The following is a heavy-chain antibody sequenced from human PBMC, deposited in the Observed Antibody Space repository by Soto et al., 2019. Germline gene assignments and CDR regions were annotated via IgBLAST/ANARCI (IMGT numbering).Heavy chain of an antibody. CDR2: IYYSGST. J-gene: IGHJ5*02. V-gene: IGHV4-39*01. Sequence: QLQLQESGPGLVKPSENLSLTCPVAGGSISSRGYYWGWIRQPPGKGLEWIGTIYYSGSTYYTPSLKSRVPISVDTSKNQFSLKLSSVTAADTAVYYCATSNWFAPWGQGTLVTVSS. CDR1: GGSISSRGYY. CDR3: ATSNWFAP.